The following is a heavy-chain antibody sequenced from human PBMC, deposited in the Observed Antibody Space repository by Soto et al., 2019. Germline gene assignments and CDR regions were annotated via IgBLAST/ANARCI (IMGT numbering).Heavy chain of an antibody. CDR3: ARTLRGDDAFDI. CDR1: GGSISNSDYF. CDR2: IYYSGST. Sequence: SETLSLTCTVSGGSISNSDYFWAWMRQPPGKGLEWVGYIYYSGSTYYNPSLKSRVTISVDTSKNQFSLKLSSVTAADTAVYYCARTLRGDDAFDIWGQGTMDTVSS. V-gene: IGHV4-31*03. J-gene: IGHJ3*02.